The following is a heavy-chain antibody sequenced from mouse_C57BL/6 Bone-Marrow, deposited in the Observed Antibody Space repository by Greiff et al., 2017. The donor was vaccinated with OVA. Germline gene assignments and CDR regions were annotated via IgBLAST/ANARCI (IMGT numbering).Heavy chain of an antibody. V-gene: IGHV1-82*01. J-gene: IGHJ1*03. CDR3: AREESEGYFDV. CDR2: IYPGDGDT. Sequence: VQLVESGPELVKPGASVKISCKASGYAFSSSWMNWVKQRPGKGLEWIGRIYPGDGDTNYNGKFKGKATLTADKSSSTAYMQLSSLTSEDAAVYFCAREESEGYFDVWGTGTTVTVSS. CDR1: GYAFSSSW.